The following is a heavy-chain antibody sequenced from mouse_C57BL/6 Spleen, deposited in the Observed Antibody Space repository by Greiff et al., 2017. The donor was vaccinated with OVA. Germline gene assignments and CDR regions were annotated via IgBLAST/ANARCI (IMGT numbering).Heavy chain of an antibody. V-gene: IGHV1-18*01. CDR2: INPNNGGT. CDR3: ARSGYGSSYLDY. CDR1: GYTFTDYN. D-gene: IGHD1-1*01. J-gene: IGHJ2*01. Sequence: VQLQQSGPELVKPGASVKIPCKASGYTFTDYNMDWVKQSHGQSLEWIGDINPNNGGTIYNQKFKGKATLTVDKSSSTAYMELRSLTSEDTAVYYCARSGYGSSYLDYWGQGTTLTVSS.